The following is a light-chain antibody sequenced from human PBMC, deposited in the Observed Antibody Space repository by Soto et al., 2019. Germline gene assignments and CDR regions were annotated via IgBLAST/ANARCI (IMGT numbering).Light chain of an antibody. Sequence: AIQMTQSPSSLSASVGDSVTLTCRASQGIRNDLGWYQQKTGKAPKLLIYAASSLQSGVPSRFRGSGSGTDLTITISRLKPEDGETDECLQEYNYPRTFGQGTKVDIK. CDR2: AAS. CDR3: LQEYNYPRT. J-gene: IGKJ1*01. V-gene: IGKV1-6*01. CDR1: QGIRND.